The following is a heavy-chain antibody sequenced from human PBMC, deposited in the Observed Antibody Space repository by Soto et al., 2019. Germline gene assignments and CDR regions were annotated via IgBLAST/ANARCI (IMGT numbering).Heavy chain of an antibody. V-gene: IGHV3-33*03. CDR3: ASYCLYLPDY. D-gene: IGHD2-8*02. Sequence: PRGPLTLSSASSGFTFSSVTMHWVRQAPGKGLEWVEVIWSDGSNNYYADPVKGGISISGNNTNNTLYLQMNITRADDTAKYYAASYCLYLPDYWGQGTLVTVSS. J-gene: IGHJ4*02. CDR1: GFTFSSVT. CDR2: IWSDGSNN.